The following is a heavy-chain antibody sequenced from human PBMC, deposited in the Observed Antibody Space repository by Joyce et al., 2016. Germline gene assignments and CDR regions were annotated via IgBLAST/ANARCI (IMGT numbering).Heavy chain of an antibody. CDR1: GFNCRTYG. Sequence: EVQLLESGGGLVQPGGSLRLSCAASGFNCRTYGMTWVCQAPGKGVEGVSSMSGSSGNTYNADSVKGRFTISRDNSKNTVDLQMNSLRVEDTAVYYCAKTVKAYVYFYYGMNVWGQGTTVAVS. CDR2: MSGSSGNT. V-gene: IGHV3-23*01. D-gene: IGHD4-17*01. CDR3: AKTVKAYVYFYYGMNV. J-gene: IGHJ6*02.